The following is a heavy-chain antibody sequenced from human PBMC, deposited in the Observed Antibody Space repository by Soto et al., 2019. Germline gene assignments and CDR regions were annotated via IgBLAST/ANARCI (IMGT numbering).Heavy chain of an antibody. J-gene: IGHJ6*02. CDR2: ISPYNGNT. D-gene: IGHD5-12*01. Sequence: QVQLVQSGDEVKKPGASVKVSCKASGYIFVNYGIAWVRQAPGQGLEWMGWISPYNGNTHYATKVQGRLTMTTDTSTSTAYMDLGSLTSDDTAVYYCAMVDNFVTTTPQDVWGQGTPVTFSS. V-gene: IGHV1-18*01. CDR1: GYIFVNYG. CDR3: AMVDNFVTTTPQDV.